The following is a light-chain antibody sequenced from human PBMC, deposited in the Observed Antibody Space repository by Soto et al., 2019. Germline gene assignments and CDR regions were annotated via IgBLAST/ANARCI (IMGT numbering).Light chain of an antibody. CDR3: QQLDSYSYT. CDR1: QRISNS. Sequence: DIQMTQSPSTLSASVGDRVTITCRANQRISNSLAWYQQKPGKAPELLIYWASTLETGVPSRFSGSGSGTDFTLTISSLQPDDFGTYYCQQLDSYSYTFGQGTKLELK. CDR2: WAS. V-gene: IGKV1-5*03. J-gene: IGKJ2*01.